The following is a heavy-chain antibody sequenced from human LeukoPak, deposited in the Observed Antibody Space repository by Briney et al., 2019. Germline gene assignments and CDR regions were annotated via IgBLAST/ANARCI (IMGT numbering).Heavy chain of an antibody. CDR3: ARGSSSSWSYYFDY. Sequence: GGSLRLSCAASGFTFSVYGMYWVRQAPGKGLEWVSYISSSSSTIYYADSVKGRFTISRDNAKNSLYLQMNSLRAEDTAVYYCARGSSSSWSYYFDYWGQGTLVTVSS. CDR1: GFTFSVYG. J-gene: IGHJ4*02. CDR2: ISSSSSTI. V-gene: IGHV3-48*01. D-gene: IGHD6-13*01.